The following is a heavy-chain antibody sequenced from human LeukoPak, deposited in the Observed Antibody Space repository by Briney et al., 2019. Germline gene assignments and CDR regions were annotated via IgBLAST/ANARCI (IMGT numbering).Heavy chain of an antibody. J-gene: IGHJ4*02. CDR2: INWNGGST. V-gene: IGHV3-20*04. D-gene: IGHD3-22*01. CDR1: GFTFDDYG. Sequence: GGSLRLSCAASGFTFDDYGMSWVRQAPGKGLEWVSGINWNGGSTGYADSVKGRFTISRDNAKNSLYLQMNSLRAEDTALYYCARENLADYYDSSGYFDYRGQGTLVTVSS. CDR3: ARENLADYYDSSGYFDY.